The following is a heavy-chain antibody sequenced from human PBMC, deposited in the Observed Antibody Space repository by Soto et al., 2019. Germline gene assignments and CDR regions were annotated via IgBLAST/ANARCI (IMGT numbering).Heavy chain of an antibody. CDR3: ARQGFGQLHGLVDV. J-gene: IGHJ6*02. V-gene: IGHV4-4*02. D-gene: IGHD3-10*01. Sequence: SETLSLTCAVSGGSISTSNWWSWVRQPPGKGLEWIGEVYRTGSTNYNPYLESRLTISVDRSKNQFSLKVSSVTAADTALYYCARQGFGQLHGLVDVWGPGTTVTVSS. CDR1: GGSISTSNW. CDR2: VYRTGST.